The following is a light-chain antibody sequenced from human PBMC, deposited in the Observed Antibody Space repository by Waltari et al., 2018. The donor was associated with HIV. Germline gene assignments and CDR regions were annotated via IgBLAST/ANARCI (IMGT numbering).Light chain of an antibody. CDR2: AAS. V-gene: IGKV3-20*01. CDR1: QSVNSNS. Sequence: EVVLTQAPDTLPLAPGEGAVLSCMASQSVNSNSLAWYQQKPGQAPRPLIFAASSRAPGIPDRFSVSGSETDFTLAISGLKPEDVATYDSQQYGSSPQTFGQKTKLEIK. CDR3: QQYGSSPQT. J-gene: IGKJ2*01.